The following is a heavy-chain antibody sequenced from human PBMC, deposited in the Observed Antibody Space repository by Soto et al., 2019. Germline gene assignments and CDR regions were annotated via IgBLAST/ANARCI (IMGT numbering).Heavy chain of an antibody. Sequence: GGSLRLSCAASGFTFSSDCMHWVRQAPGKGLEWVGVIWYDGSNKYYAASVKGRFTISRDNSKNTLYLQMNRLRAEDTAVYYCARSSPLVPTHDAFDIWGQGTMVTVSS. CDR1: GFTFSSDC. J-gene: IGHJ3*02. D-gene: IGHD3-10*01. CDR3: ARSSPLVPTHDAFDI. CDR2: IWYDGSNK. V-gene: IGHV3-33*08.